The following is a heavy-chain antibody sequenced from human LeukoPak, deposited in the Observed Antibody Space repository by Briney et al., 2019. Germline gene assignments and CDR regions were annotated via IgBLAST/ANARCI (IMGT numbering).Heavy chain of an antibody. CDR2: ISGSGGST. D-gene: IGHD2-2*01. CDR1: GFTFSSYA. CDR3: AKIPRGTSCYFDY. V-gene: IGHV3-23*01. Sequence: GGSLRLSCAASGFTFSSYAMSWVRQAPGKGLEWVPAISGSGGSTYYADSVKGRFTISRDNSKNTLYLQMNSLRAEDTAVYYCAKIPRGTSCYFDYWGQGTLVTVSS. J-gene: IGHJ4*02.